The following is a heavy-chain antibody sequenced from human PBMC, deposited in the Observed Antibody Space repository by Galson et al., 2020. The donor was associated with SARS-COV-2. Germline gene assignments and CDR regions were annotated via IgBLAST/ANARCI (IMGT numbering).Heavy chain of an antibody. Sequence: SETLSLTCTVYGGSISSSSYYWGWLRQPPGKGLEWFGSIYYSGYTYYNPSLKSRVSISVDTSKNQFSLRLNSVTAADTAIYYCAIQNYYYDGSVYFFDYWGPGTLVTVSS. CDR2: IYYSGYT. CDR1: GGSISSSSYY. D-gene: IGHD3-22*01. CDR3: AIQNYYYDGSVYFFDY. V-gene: IGHV4-39*01. J-gene: IGHJ4*02.